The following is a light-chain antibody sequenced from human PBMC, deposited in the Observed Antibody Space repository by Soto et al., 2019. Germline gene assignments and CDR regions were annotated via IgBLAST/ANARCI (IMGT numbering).Light chain of an antibody. Sequence: IVMTQSPATLSVSPGERATLSCRASQSVAGNVAWYQQKPGQVPRLLIHGAFTRATGIPARFSGSGSGTEFTLSISSLQSDDFATYYCQQYNSYSYTFGQGTRLEIK. CDR2: GAF. J-gene: IGKJ5*01. V-gene: IGKV3-15*01. CDR3: QQYNSYSYT. CDR1: QSVAGN.